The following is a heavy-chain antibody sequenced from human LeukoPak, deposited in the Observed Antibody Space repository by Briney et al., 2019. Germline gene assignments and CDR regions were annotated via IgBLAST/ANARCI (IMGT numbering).Heavy chain of an antibody. CDR2: IIPILGIA. Sequence: ASVTVSCKASGGTFSSYAMSWVRQAPGQGLEWMGGIIPILGIANYAQKFQGRVTITADKSTSTAYMELSSLRSEDTAVYYCARDGRENYYDSSGDYWGQGTLVTVSS. CDR3: ARDGRENYYDSSGDY. V-gene: IGHV1-69*04. CDR1: GGTFSSYA. J-gene: IGHJ4*02. D-gene: IGHD3-22*01.